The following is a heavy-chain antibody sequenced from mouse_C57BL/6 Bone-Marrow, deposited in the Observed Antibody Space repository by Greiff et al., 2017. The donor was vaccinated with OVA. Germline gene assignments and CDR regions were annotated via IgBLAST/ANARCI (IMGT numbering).Heavy chain of an antibody. J-gene: IGHJ1*03. CDR2: ISDGGSYT. CDR3: ARDRLGRYFDV. D-gene: IGHD4-1*01. CDR1: GFTFSSYA. Sequence: EVQVVESGGGLVKPGGSLKLSCAASGFTFSSYAMSWVRQTLEKRLEWVATISDGGSYTYYPDNVKGRFTISRDNAKNNLYLQMSHLKSEDTAMYYCARDRLGRYFDVWGTGTTVTVSS. V-gene: IGHV5-4*01.